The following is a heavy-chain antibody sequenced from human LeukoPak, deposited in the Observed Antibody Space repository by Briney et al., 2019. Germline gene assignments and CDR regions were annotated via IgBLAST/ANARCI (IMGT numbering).Heavy chain of an antibody. J-gene: IGHJ4*02. Sequence: GGSLRLSCAASGSILRSHWMNWVRQAPGKGLEWVANMKEDGTQTYYLESVRGRFTISRDYAKGSLYLQMDSLSVEDTAVYYCVAKRRIHPNYSDYWGQGTLVTVSS. CDR3: VAKRRIHPNYSDY. CDR2: MKEDGTQT. CDR1: GSILRSHW. V-gene: IGHV3-7*01.